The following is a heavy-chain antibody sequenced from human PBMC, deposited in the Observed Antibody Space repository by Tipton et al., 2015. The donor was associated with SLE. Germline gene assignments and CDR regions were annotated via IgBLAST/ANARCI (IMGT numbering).Heavy chain of an antibody. CDR3: ARETSGSSSIHNSYGLDV. V-gene: IGHV3-30*04. D-gene: IGHD6-6*01. Sequence: SLRLSCAASGFTFSSYVMHWVRQAPGKGLEWVAVTSYDGSNKYHADSVKGRFTISRDNSKNTLYLQMDSLRAEDTAVYYCARETSGSSSIHNSYGLDVWGQGTTVTVSS. J-gene: IGHJ6*02. CDR2: TSYDGSNK. CDR1: GFTFSSYV.